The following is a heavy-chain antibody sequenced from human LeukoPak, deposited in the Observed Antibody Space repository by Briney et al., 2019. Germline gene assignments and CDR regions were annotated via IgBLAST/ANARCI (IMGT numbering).Heavy chain of an antibody. D-gene: IGHD1-26*01. V-gene: IGHV3-73*01. CDR3: HGGSYSRY. Sequence: GGSLRLSCAASGFTFSGSAMHWVRQASGKGLEWVGRIRSKANSYATAYAASVKGRFTISRDDSKNTAYLQMNSLKTGDTAVYYCHGGSYSRYWGQGTLVTVSS. CDR1: GFTFSGSA. J-gene: IGHJ4*02. CDR2: IRSKANSYAT.